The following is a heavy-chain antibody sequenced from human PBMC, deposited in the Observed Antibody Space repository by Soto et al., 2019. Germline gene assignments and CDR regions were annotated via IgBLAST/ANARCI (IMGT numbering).Heavy chain of an antibody. CDR2: ISYDGSNK. CDR1: GFTFSSYG. J-gene: IGHJ3*02. CDR3: AKDPRYFDWLLSDNDAFDI. D-gene: IGHD3-9*01. V-gene: IGHV3-30*18. Sequence: GGSLRLSCAASGFTFSSYGMHWVRQAPGKGLEWVAVISYDGSNKYYADSVKGRFTISRDNSKNTLYLQMNSLRAEDTAVYYCAKDPRYFDWLLSDNDAFDIWGQGTMVTVSS.